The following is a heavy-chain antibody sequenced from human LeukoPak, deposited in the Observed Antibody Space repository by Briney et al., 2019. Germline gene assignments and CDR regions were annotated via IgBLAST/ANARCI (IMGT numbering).Heavy chain of an antibody. V-gene: IGHV1-18*01. Sequence: ASVTVSFTSSGYTFTIYGISWVRQAPGQGLEWMGWISAYNGNTNYAQKLQGRVTMTTDTSTSTAYMELRSLRSDDTAVYYCARNRAVTTAFDIWGQRTMVTVSS. CDR2: ISAYNGNT. CDR3: ARNRAVTTAFDI. J-gene: IGHJ3*02. CDR1: GYTFTIYG. D-gene: IGHD4-17*01.